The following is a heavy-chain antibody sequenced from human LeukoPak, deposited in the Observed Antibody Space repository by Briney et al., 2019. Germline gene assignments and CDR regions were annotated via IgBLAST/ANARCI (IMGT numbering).Heavy chain of an antibody. CDR1: GFTVSSNY. J-gene: IGHJ3*02. V-gene: IGHV3-53*01. D-gene: IGHD3-9*01. Sequence: GGSPRLSCAASGFTVSSNYRSWVRQAPGKGLEWVSVIYSGGSTYYADSVKGRFTISRDNSKNTLYLQMNSLRAEDTAVYYCAREPYYDILTGRYDAFDIWGQGTMVTVSS. CDR3: AREPYYDILTGRYDAFDI. CDR2: IYSGGST.